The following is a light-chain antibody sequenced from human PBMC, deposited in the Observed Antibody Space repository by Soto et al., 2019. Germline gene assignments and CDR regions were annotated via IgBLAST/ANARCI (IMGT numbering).Light chain of an antibody. CDR1: QSISSY. J-gene: IGKJ1*01. CDR3: QQTNTAPWT. Sequence: IQMTQSSSSLSASVGHRVTIICRASQSISSYLNWYQQKPGTAPKLLIYHASTLESGVPSRFSGSGSGTDFTLTIDSLQTEDFATYFCQQTNTAPWTFGQGTKVDIK. V-gene: IGKV1-39*01. CDR2: HAS.